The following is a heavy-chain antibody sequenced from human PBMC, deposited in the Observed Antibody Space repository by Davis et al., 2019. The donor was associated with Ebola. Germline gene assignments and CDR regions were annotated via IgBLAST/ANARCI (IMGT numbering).Heavy chain of an antibody. V-gene: IGHV4-34*01. D-gene: IGHD2-15*01. J-gene: IGHJ6*02. CDR3: AKCRSGGSCYYGMDV. Sequence: SQTLSLTCAVYGGSFSGYYWSWIRQPPGKGLEWIGEINHSGSTNYNPSLKSRVTISVDRSKNQFSLKLSCVTAADTAVYYCAKCRSGGSCYYGMDVWGQGTTVTVSS. CDR2: INHSGST. CDR1: GGSFSGYY.